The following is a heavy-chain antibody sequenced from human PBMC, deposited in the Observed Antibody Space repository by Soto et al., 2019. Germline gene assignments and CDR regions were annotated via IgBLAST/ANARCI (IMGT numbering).Heavy chain of an antibody. CDR3: ARPKDGSGSCWFDP. CDR1: AYSFTSYW. Sequence: GESLKISCKASAYSFTSYWIGWVRQTPGKGPEWMAIVYPGDSGTRYSPSFQGQVTISADKSISTAYLQWSSLKASDTAMYYCARPKDGSGSCWFDPWGQGTLVTVSS. CDR2: VYPGDSGT. V-gene: IGHV5-51*01. D-gene: IGHD3-10*01. J-gene: IGHJ5*02.